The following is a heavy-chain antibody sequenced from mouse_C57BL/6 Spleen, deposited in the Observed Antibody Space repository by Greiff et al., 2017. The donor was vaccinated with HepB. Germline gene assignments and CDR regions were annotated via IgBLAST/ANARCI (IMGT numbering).Heavy chain of an antibody. CDR3: ARGGNRGYFDY. CDR1: GYTFTNYW. J-gene: IGHJ2*01. Sequence: QVHVKQSGAELVRPGTSVKMSCKASGYTFTNYWIGWAKQRPGHGLEWIGDIYPGGGYTNYNEKFKGKATLTADKSSSTAYMQFSSLTSEDSAIYYCARGGNRGYFDYWGQGTTLTVSS. D-gene: IGHD2-14*01. CDR2: IYPGGGYT. V-gene: IGHV1-63*01.